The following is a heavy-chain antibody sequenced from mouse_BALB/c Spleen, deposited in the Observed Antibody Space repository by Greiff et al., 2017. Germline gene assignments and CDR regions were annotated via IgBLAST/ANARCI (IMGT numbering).Heavy chain of an antibody. J-gene: IGHJ2*01. CDR1: GYTFTSYW. CDR3: TREWLPPFDY. CDR2: IYPGSGST. D-gene: IGHD2-2*01. Sequence: LQQPGSELVRPGASVKLSCKASGYTFTSYWMHWVKQRPGQGREWIGNIYPGSGSTNYDEKFKSKATLTVDTSSSTAYMQLSSLTSEDSAVYYCTREWLPPFDYWGQGTTLTVSS. V-gene: IGHV1S22*01.